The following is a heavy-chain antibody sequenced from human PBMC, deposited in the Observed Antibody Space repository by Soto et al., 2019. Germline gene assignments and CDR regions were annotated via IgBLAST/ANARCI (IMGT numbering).Heavy chain of an antibody. V-gene: IGHV1-2*02. J-gene: IGHJ4*02. CDR2: INPNSGGT. CDR1: GYTFTAYY. CDR3: ARVKGRHDYVWGSYRYAFDY. D-gene: IGHD3-16*02. Sequence: GASVKVSCKASGYTFTAYYMHWVRQAPGQGLEWMGWINPNSGGTNYAQKFQDRVTMTTDESISTAYMELNRLRSEDTAVYYCARVKGRHDYVWGSYRYAFDYWGQGTLVTVSS.